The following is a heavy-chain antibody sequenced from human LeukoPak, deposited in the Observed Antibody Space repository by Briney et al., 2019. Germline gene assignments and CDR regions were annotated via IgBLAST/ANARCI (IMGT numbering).Heavy chain of an antibody. CDR3: ARVGTGAATGTFDY. J-gene: IGHJ4*02. CDR2: IYHSGFA. V-gene: IGHV4/OR15-8*01. CDR1: GVSISTNTW. Sequence: PSETLSLTCAVSGVSISTNTWWSGVREPPGKVLEGIGEIYHSGFASYNASLKSRVTMSVDKSKNHFSLNLTSVTAADTAVYYCARVGTGAATGTFDYWGQGTLVTVSS. D-gene: IGHD6-13*01.